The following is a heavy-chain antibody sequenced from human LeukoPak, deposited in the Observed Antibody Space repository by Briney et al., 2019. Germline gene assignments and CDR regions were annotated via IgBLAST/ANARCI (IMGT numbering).Heavy chain of an antibody. CDR2: IYSSGNT. CDR1: GGSISCHY. J-gene: IGHJ4*02. CDR3: ARGDGYNWGNFDY. D-gene: IGHD5-24*01. V-gene: IGHV4-4*07. Sequence: SETLSLMCTVSGGSISCHYWNWIRQPAGRGLEWIGRIYSSGNTNYNHSFESRVIMSMDASKSEFSLKVTSVTAADTAVYYCARGDGYNWGNFDYWGQGNLVTVSS.